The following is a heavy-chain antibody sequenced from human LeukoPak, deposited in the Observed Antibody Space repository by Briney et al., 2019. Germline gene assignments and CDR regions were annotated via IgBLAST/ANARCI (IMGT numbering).Heavy chain of an antibody. CDR2: ISGSGGST. D-gene: IGHD5-12*01. CDR3: AKGQYSGYDWAFDY. CDR1: GFTFSSYA. Sequence: GGSLRLSCAASGFTFSSYAMSWVRQAPGKGLEWVSAISGSGGSTYYADSVKGRFTISRDNSKNTLYLQMNSLRVEDTAVYYCAKGQYSGYDWAFDYWGQGTLVTVSS. J-gene: IGHJ4*02. V-gene: IGHV3-23*01.